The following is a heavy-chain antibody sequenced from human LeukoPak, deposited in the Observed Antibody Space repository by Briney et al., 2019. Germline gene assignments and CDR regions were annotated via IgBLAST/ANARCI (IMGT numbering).Heavy chain of an antibody. CDR2: INPNSGGT. Sequence: ASVKVSCKASGYTFTGYYMHWVQQAPGQGLEWMGWINPNSGGTNYAQKFQGRVTMTRDTSISTAYMELSRLRSDDTAVYYCARRTGYSSSSWDYWGQGTLVTVSS. D-gene: IGHD6-13*01. CDR1: GYTFTGYY. V-gene: IGHV1-2*02. CDR3: ARRTGYSSSSWDY. J-gene: IGHJ4*02.